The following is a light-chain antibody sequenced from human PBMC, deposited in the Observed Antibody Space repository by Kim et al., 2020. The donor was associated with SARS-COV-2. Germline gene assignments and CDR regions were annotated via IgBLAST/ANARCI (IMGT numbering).Light chain of an antibody. Sequence: ELTQPPSASGTPGQRVTISCSGSSSNIGSNYVYWYQQLPGTAPKLLIYRNNQRPSGVPDRFSGSKSVTSASLAISGLRSEDEADYYCAAWDDSLSGPVFGGGTQLTVL. CDR3: AAWDDSLSGPV. V-gene: IGLV1-47*01. CDR1: SSNIGSNY. J-gene: IGLJ3*02. CDR2: RNN.